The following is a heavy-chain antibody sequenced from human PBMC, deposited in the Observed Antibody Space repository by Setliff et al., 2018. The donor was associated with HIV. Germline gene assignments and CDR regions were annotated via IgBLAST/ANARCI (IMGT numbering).Heavy chain of an antibody. CDR2: IYYSGST. Sequence: PSETLSLTCTVSGGSISSSSYYWGWIRQPPGKGLEWIGSIYYSGSTYYNPSLKSRVTISVDTSKNQFSLKLSSVTAADTAVYYCARPGTSGWLYFDYWGQGTLVTVSS. V-gene: IGHV4-39*01. J-gene: IGHJ4*02. CDR3: ARPGTSGWLYFDY. D-gene: IGHD6-19*01. CDR1: GGSISSSSYY.